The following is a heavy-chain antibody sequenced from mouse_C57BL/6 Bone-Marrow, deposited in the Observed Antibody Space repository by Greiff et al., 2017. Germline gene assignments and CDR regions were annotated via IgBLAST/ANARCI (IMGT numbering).Heavy chain of an antibody. D-gene: IGHD4-1*01. J-gene: IGHJ1*03. V-gene: IGHV1-81*01. Sequence: VKLMESGAELARPGASVKLSCKASGYTFTSYGISWVKQRTGQGLEWIGEIYPRSGNTYYNEKFKGKATLTADKSSSTAYMELRSLTSEDSAVYFCARGDWARFDVWGTGTTVTVSS. CDR1: GYTFTSYG. CDR3: ARGDWARFDV. CDR2: IYPRSGNT.